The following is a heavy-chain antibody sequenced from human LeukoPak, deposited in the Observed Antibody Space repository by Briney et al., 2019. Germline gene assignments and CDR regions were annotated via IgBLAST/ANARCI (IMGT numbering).Heavy chain of an antibody. J-gene: IGHJ4*02. D-gene: IGHD1-14*01. CDR1: GGTFSSYA. Sequence: SVKASCKASGGTFSSYAISWVRQAPGQGLGWMGGIIPIFGTANYAQKFQGRVTITTDESTSTAYMELSSLRSEDTAVYYCAVGPAPRGVTAFLDYWGQGTLVTVSS. CDR2: IIPIFGTA. V-gene: IGHV1-69*05. CDR3: AVGPAPRGVTAFLDY.